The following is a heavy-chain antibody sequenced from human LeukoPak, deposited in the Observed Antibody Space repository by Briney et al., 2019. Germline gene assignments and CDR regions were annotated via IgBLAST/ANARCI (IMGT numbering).Heavy chain of an antibody. CDR2: IYYSGST. CDR1: GGSISSGGYS. D-gene: IGHD1-1*01. V-gene: IGHV4-31*11. Sequence: SQTLSLTCAVSGGSISSGGYSWSWIRQHPGKGLEWIGYIYYSGSTYYNPSLKSRVTISVDTSKNQFSLKLSSVTAADTAVYYCARDSARYSSWFDPWGQGTLVTVSS. J-gene: IGHJ5*02. CDR3: ARDSARYSSWFDP.